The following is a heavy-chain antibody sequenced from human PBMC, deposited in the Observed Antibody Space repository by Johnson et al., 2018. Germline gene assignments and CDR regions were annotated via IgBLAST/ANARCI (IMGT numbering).Heavy chain of an antibody. CDR3: ARDGGRNAFYYYGMDV. Sequence: VQLLESGGGLVKPGGSLRLSCVASGFTFSDYYMNWIRQAPGKGLEWVSYISGSGSTIYYTDSVKGRFTISRDNAKNSLYLQMNSLRAEDTAGYYCARDGGRNAFYYYGMDVWGQGTTVTVSS. CDR2: ISGSGSTI. V-gene: IGHV3-11*01. CDR1: GFTFSDYY. D-gene: IGHD3-10*01. J-gene: IGHJ6*02.